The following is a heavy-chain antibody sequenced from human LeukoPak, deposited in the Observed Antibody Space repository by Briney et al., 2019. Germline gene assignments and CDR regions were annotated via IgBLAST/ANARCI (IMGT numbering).Heavy chain of an antibody. Sequence: GGSLRLSCAASGFTFRSYAMNWVRQAPGKGLEWVSVISDTGGSTYYAASVKGRFTISRDNSKNTLYLQMNSLRAEDTAVYYCAKTYYSDSFDYWGQGTLVTVSS. CDR1: GFTFRSYA. CDR3: AKTYYSDSFDY. J-gene: IGHJ4*02. D-gene: IGHD3-22*01. V-gene: IGHV3-23*01. CDR2: ISDTGGST.